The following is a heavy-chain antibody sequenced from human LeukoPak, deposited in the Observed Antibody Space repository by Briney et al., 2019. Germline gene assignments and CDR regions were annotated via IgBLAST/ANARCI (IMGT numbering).Heavy chain of an antibody. J-gene: IGHJ4*02. D-gene: IGHD2-2*01. CDR3: ASRLYCSNTRCRNFPFAY. Sequence: SVKVSCKASGGTFSSHTINWVRQAPGQGLEWMGGIIPIFGTANYAQKFQDRVTITADESTSTAYMELSSLRSEDTAIYYCASRLYCSNTRCRNFPFAYWGQGTLVTVSS. CDR2: IIPIFGTA. V-gene: IGHV1-69*13. CDR1: GGTFSSHT.